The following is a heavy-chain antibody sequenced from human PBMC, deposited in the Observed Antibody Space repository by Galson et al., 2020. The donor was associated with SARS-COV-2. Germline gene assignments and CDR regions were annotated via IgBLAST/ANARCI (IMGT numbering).Heavy chain of an antibody. V-gene: IGHV3-66*01. J-gene: IGHJ4*02. Sequence: GVSLKISCAASGFTVSNNYMSWVRQAPGKGLEWVSLIYSVGSTYYTDSVKGRFTISRDNSKNTLYLQMNTLRAEDTAIYYCAAFTSLDYWGQGALVTVSS. CDR3: AAFTSLDY. CDR2: IYSVGST. CDR1: GFTVSNNY. D-gene: IGHD1-1*01.